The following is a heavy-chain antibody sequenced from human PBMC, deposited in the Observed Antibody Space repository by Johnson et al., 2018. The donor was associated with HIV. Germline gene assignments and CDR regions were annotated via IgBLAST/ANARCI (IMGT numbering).Heavy chain of an antibody. CDR1: GFTFSSYG. CDR2: IRYDGSNK. Sequence: QVQLVESGGGVVQPGGSLRLSCAASGFTFSSYGMHWVRQAPGKGLEWVAFIRYDGSNKYYADSVKGRFTISRDNSKNTLYLQMNSLRAEDTAMFYCAKGHSSGYPKDAFDIWGQGTIVTVSS. D-gene: IGHD3-22*01. J-gene: IGHJ3*02. V-gene: IGHV3-30*02. CDR3: AKGHSSGYPKDAFDI.